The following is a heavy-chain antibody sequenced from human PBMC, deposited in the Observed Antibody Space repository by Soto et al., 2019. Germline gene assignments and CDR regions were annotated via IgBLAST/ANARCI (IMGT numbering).Heavy chain of an antibody. V-gene: IGHV1-24*01. D-gene: IGHD4-17*01. CDR2: FDPEDGET. Sequence: ASVKVSCKVSGYTLTELSMHWVRQAPGKGLEWMGGFDPEDGETIYAQKLQGRVTMTEDTSTDTAYMELSSLRSEDTAVYYCATDYGDYGGFDYWGQGTLVTVSS. J-gene: IGHJ4*02. CDR3: ATDYGDYGGFDY. CDR1: GYTLTELS.